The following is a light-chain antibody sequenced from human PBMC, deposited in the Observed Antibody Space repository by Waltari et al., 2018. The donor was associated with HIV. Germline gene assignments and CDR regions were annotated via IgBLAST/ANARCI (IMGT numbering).Light chain of an antibody. CDR1: SSDVGGHNY. V-gene: IGLV2-14*01. J-gene: IGLJ1*01. Sequence: QSALTQPASVSGSPGQSITLSYTGTSSDVGGHNYVSWYQQHPGKAPKLLIYEVSNRPSGVSNRFSGSKSGNTASMTISGLQAEDEADYYCNSYRSSTTPCVFGTGTKVTVL. CDR2: EVS. CDR3: NSYRSSTTPCV.